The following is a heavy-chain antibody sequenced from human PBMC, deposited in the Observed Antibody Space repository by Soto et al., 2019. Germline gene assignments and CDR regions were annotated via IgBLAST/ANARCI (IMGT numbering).Heavy chain of an antibody. D-gene: IGHD6-19*01. CDR2: IYYSGST. Sequence: SETLSLTCTVSGGSISSYYWSWIRQPPGKGLEWIGYIYYSGSTNYNPSLKSRVTISVDTSKNQFSLKLSSVTAADTAVYYCARSEKVWLPDYYHMDVWGKGTPVTVSS. CDR3: ARSEKVWLPDYYHMDV. J-gene: IGHJ6*03. CDR1: GGSISSYY. V-gene: IGHV4-59*01.